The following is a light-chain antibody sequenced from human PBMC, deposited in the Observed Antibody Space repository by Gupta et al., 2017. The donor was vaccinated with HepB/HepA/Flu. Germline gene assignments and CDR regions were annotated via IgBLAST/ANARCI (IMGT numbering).Light chain of an antibody. CDR3: QSYDNSMSGFYV. Sequence: QSVLTQPPSVSGAAGQRVTISCTGSSSHIGAGYDVHWYQQLPGTAPNLLIFVNSNRHLGVPDRFSGSKSGASASLATTRLQAEDEADYYCQSYDNSMSGFYVFGTGTKVTVL. CDR1: SSHIGAGYD. CDR2: VNS. V-gene: IGLV1-40*01. J-gene: IGLJ1*01.